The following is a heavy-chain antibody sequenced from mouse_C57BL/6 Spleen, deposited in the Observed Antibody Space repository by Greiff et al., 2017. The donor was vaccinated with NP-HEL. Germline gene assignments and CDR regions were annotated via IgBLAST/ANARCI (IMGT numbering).Heavy chain of an antibody. CDR3: ARTGDGYYVYAMDY. V-gene: IGHV5-17*01. Sequence: DVQLVESGGGLVKPGGSLKLSCAASGFTFSDYGMHWVRQAPEKGLEWVAYISSGSSTIYYADTVKGRFTIARDNAKNTLFLQMTSLRSEDTAMQYGARTGDGYYVYAMDYWGQRTSVTVSS. D-gene: IGHD2-3*01. CDR1: GFTFSDYG. J-gene: IGHJ4*01. CDR2: ISSGSSTI.